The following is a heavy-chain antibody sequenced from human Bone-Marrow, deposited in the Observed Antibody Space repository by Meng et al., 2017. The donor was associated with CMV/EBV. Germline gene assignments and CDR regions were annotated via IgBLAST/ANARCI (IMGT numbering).Heavy chain of an antibody. Sequence: PETLSLTCVVYGGSFSGYYWSWIRQPPGKGLEWIGEINHSGSTNYNPSLKSRVTISVDTSKNQFSLKLSSVTAADTAVYYCARGRTYYGFYYYYGMDVWGQGTTVTVSS. D-gene: IGHD3-10*01. V-gene: IGHV4-34*01. CDR3: ARGRTYYGFYYYYGMDV. J-gene: IGHJ6*02. CDR2: INHSGST. CDR1: GGSFSGYY.